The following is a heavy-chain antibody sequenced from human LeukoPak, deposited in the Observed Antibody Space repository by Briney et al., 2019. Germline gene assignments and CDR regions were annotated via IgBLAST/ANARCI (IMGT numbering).Heavy chain of an antibody. Sequence: TGGSLRLSCAASGFTFSDYSMKWVRQAPGKGLEWVSSISSSSSYIYYADSMKGRFTISRDNAKNSLYLQMNSLRGEDTAVYYCARGYDWYFDLWGRGTLVTVSS. CDR1: GFTFSDYS. J-gene: IGHJ2*01. V-gene: IGHV3-21*01. CDR2: ISSSSSYI. D-gene: IGHD1-14*01. CDR3: ARGYDWYFDL.